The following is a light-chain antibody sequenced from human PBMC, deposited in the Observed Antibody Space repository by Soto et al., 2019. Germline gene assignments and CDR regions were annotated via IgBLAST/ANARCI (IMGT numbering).Light chain of an antibody. CDR1: QSVGGSS. Sequence: ETVLTQSPGTLSLSPGERATVSCRASQSVGGSSLAWYQQRPGQAPRLLIYDTSKRATGIPDRFSGSGSGTDFTLTISRLEPEDFAVYYCQQYNSWYTFGQGTKLEIK. J-gene: IGKJ2*01. CDR2: DTS. CDR3: QQYNSWYT. V-gene: IGKV3-20*01.